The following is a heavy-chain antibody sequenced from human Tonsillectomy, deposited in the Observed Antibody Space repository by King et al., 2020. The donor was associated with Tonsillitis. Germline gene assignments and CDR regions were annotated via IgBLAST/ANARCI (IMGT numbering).Heavy chain of an antibody. V-gene: IGHV3-21*01. CDR3: ARRERRFYFMDV. D-gene: IGHD1-1*01. Sequence: QLVQSGGGVVKPWGSLRLSCAASGFTFNRYIMNWVRQAPGKGLEWVSSISTASSYISYAEAVRGRFTISRDNAEDSLYLEMNSLRAEDTAVYYCARRERRFYFMDVWGKGTTVTVSS. CDR1: GFTFNRYI. J-gene: IGHJ6*03. CDR2: ISTASSYI.